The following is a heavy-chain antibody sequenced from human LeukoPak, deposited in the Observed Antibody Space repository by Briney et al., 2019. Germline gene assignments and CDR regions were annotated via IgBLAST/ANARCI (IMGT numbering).Heavy chain of an antibody. Sequence: PGGSLRLSCAASGFTFSSYAMHWVRQAPGKGLEYVSSISSNGGSTYYANSVKGRFTISRDNSKNTLYLQMGSLRAEDMAVYYCARALAAAGTKPIDYWGQEPWSPSPQ. CDR1: GFTFSSYA. CDR2: ISSNGGST. CDR3: ARALAAAGTKPIDY. D-gene: IGHD6-13*01. V-gene: IGHV3-64*01. J-gene: IGHJ4*01.